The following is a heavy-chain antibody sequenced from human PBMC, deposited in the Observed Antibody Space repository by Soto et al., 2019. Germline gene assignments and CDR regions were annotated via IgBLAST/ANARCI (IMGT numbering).Heavy chain of an antibody. Sequence: SETLSLTCTVSGGSISSSSYYWGWIRQPPGKGLEWIGSIYYSGSTYYNPSLKSRVTISVDTSKNQFSLKLSSVTAADTAVYYCARLRGGVVVAAFNWFDPWGQGTLVTVSS. CDR1: GGSISSSSYY. CDR3: ARLRGGVVVAAFNWFDP. D-gene: IGHD2-15*01. V-gene: IGHV4-39*01. CDR2: IYYSGST. J-gene: IGHJ5*02.